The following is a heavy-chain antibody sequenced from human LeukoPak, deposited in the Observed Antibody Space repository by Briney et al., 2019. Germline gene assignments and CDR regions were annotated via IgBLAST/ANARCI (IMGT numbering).Heavy chain of an antibody. V-gene: IGHV3-7*01. CDR3: ARFRDDYVWGSYTPPKDFDY. Sequence: GGSLRLSCAASGFTFSTSWMSWVRQAPGRGLEWVANIKQDGSDKYYVDSVKGRFTISRGNAKNSLYLQMNYLRAEDTAVYYCARFRDDYVWGSYTPPKDFDYWGQGSLVTVSS. J-gene: IGHJ4*02. D-gene: IGHD3-16*01. CDR1: GFTFSTSW. CDR2: IKQDGSDK.